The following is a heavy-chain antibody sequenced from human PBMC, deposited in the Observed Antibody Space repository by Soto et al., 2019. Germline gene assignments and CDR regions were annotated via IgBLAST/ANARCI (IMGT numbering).Heavy chain of an antibody. J-gene: IGHJ6*02. Sequence: GGSLRLSCAASGFTFSSYSMNWVRQAPGKGLEWVSYISSSSSTIYYADSVKGRFTISRDNAKNSLYLQMNSLRDEDTAVYYCARDELFVEMATIVNYYGMDVWGQRTTVTVSS. CDR3: ARDELFVEMATIVNYYGMDV. V-gene: IGHV3-48*02. CDR2: ISSSSSTI. CDR1: GFTFSSYS. D-gene: IGHD5-12*01.